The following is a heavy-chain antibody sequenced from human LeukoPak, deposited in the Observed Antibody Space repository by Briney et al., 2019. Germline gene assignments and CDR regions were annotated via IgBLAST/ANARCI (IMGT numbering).Heavy chain of an antibody. J-gene: IGHJ4*02. CDR2: IKSDGSST. D-gene: IGHD2/OR15-2a*01. V-gene: IGHV3-74*01. Sequence: GGSLRLSCAASGFTFSNYWMHWVRQAPGKGLVWVSRIKSDGSSTTYADSVKGRFTISRDNAKNMVYLQMNSLRAEDTAVYYCARDPFYSDADFDSWGQGTLVTVSS. CDR1: GFTFSNYW. CDR3: ARDPFYSDADFDS.